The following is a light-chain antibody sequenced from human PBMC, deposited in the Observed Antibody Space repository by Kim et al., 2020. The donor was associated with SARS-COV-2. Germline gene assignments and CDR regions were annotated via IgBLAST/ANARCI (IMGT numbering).Light chain of an antibody. CDR2: SNN. CDR3: AAWDDSLNGDV. CDR1: SSNIGSNT. J-gene: IGLJ1*01. Sequence: ELTQPPSASGTPGQRVTISCSGSSSNIGSNTVNWYQQLPGTAPQLLIYSNNQRPSGVPDRFSGSKSGTSASLAISGLQSEDEADYYCAAWDDSLNGDVFGAGTKVTVL. V-gene: IGLV1-44*01.